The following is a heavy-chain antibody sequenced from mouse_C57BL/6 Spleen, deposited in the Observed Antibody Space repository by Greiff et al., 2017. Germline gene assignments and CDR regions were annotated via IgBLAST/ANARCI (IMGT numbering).Heavy chain of an antibody. D-gene: IGHD3-2*02. J-gene: IGHJ2*01. CDR3: ARSDGIDSSGYYFHY. Sequence: QVQLQQPGAELVKPGASVKLSCKASGYTFTSYWMHWVKQRPGQGLEWIGMIHPNSGSTNYNEKFKSKATLAVDKSSSTAYMQLSSLTSEDSAVYYCARSDGIDSSGYYFHYWGKGTTLTVSS. CDR2: IHPNSGST. CDR1: GYTFTSYW. V-gene: IGHV1-64*01.